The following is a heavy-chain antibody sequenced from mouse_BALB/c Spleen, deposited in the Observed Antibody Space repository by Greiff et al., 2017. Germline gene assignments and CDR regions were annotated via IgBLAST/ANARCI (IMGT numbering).Heavy chain of an antibody. CDR1: GFTFSSYT. CDR2: ISNGGGST. J-gene: IGHJ4*01. CDR3: ARHDYNYYYGMDY. Sequence: EVKLEESGGGLVQPGGSLKLSCAASGFTFSSYTMSWVRQTPEKRLEWVAYISNGGGSTYYPDTVKGRFTISRDNSKNTLYLQMSSLKSEDTAMYYCARHDYNYYYGMDYWGQGTSVTVSS. D-gene: IGHD1-3*01. V-gene: IGHV5-12-2*01.